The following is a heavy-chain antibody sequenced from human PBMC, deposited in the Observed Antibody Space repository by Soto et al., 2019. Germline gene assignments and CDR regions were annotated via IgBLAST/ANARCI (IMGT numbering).Heavy chain of an antibody. CDR3: ARGGIAVAGNWFDP. CDR2: IYHSGST. CDR1: GGSISSSNW. D-gene: IGHD6-19*01. J-gene: IGHJ5*02. Sequence: SETLSLTCAVSGGSISSSNWWSWVRQPPGKGLEWIGEIYHSGSTNYNPSLKSRVTISVDKSKNQFSLKLSSVTAADTAVYYCARGGIAVAGNWFDPWGQGTLVTVSS. V-gene: IGHV4-4*02.